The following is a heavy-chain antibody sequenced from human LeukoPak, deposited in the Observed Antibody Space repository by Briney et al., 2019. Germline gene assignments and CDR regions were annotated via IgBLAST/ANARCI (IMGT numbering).Heavy chain of an antibody. CDR2: FDPEDGET. CDR3: ATPSYYYRSGSYYFDY. D-gene: IGHD3-10*01. V-gene: IGHV1-24*01. CDR1: GYTLTELS. J-gene: IGHJ4*02. Sequence: ASVKVSYKVSGYTLTELSMHWVRQAPGKGLEWMGGFDPEDGETIYAQKFQGRVTMTEDTSTDTAYMELSSLRSEDTAVYYCATPSYYYRSGSYYFDYWGQGTLVTVSS.